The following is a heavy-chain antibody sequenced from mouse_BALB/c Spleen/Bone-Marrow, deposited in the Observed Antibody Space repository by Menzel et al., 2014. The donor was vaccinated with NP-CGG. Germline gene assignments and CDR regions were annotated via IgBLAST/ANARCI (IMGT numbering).Heavy chain of an antibody. J-gene: IGHJ1*01. CDR1: GYNFTSYW. D-gene: IGHD3-3*01. CDR2: IYPGSGST. V-gene: IGHV1-55*01. Sequence: QVQLQQSGAELVKPGTSVKLSCKASGYNFTSYWINWVKLRPGQGLEWIGDIYPGSGSTNYNEKFKSKATLTVDTSSSTAYMELARLTSEDSAIYYCAREGDMNFDVWGAGTTVTVSS. CDR3: AREGDMNFDV.